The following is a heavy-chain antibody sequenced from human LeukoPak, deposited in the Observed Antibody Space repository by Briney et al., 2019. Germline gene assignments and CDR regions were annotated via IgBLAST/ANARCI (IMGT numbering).Heavy chain of an antibody. J-gene: IGHJ1*01. CDR2: IYSDGNT. V-gene: IGHV3-53*01. D-gene: IGHD1-26*01. CDR1: GFTVSNNR. Sequence: SGGSLRLSCAASGFTVSNNRLSWVRQAPGMGLEWVSTIYSDGNTYYPDSVKGRFTISRDGCKNTLYLQLNSLKTDDTAIYYCVREREGSNSEHWGQGTLVTVSS. CDR3: VREREGSNSEH.